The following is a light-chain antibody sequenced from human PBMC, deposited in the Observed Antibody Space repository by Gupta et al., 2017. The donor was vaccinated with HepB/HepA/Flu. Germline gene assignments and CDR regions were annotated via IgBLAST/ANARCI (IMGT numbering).Light chain of an antibody. Sequence: QSALTQPPSVSGSPGQSVTISCTGPHSAVGFYNHVSWYQQPPGTAHHLMIYGVNKRTAGAPGRFSGSKAGNTASLTISGRQEEDEADYYGCSDTTSDALIFGGGTKLTVL. CDR3: CSDTTSDALI. J-gene: IGLJ2*01. CDR1: HSAVGFYNH. CDR2: GVN. V-gene: IGLV2-18*02.